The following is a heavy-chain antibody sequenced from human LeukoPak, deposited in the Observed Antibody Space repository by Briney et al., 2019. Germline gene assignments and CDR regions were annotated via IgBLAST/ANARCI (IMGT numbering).Heavy chain of an antibody. Sequence: SETLSLTCAVYGGSFSGYYWSWIRQPPGKGLEWIGEINHSGSTNYNPSLKSRVTISVDTSKNQFSLKLSSVTAADTAVYYCAREGYGDYVAWFDPWGQGTLVTVSS. CDR3: AREGYGDYVAWFDP. D-gene: IGHD4-17*01. V-gene: IGHV4-34*01. J-gene: IGHJ5*02. CDR1: GGSFSGYY. CDR2: INHSGST.